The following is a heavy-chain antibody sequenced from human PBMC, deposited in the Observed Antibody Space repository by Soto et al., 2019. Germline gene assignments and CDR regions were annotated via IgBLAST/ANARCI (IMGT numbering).Heavy chain of an antibody. D-gene: IGHD2-2*01. V-gene: IGHV4-34*01. J-gene: IGHJ4*02. CDR2: ITHSGST. Sequence: QVQLQQWGAGLLKPSETLSLTCAVYGGYFSAYYWSWISQPPGKGLVWIGEITHSGSTNYNPSLKRRVPSSVDPAKYHFSMTLSSVTAADTGVYYCERGGCRYLYYGSKGTLVAVSS. CDR1: GGYFSAYY. CDR3: ERGGCRYLYY.